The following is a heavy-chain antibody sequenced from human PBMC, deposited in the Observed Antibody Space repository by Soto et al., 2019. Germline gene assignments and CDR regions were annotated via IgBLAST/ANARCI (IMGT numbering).Heavy chain of an antibody. CDR2: IFYSGST. D-gene: IGHD3-10*01. J-gene: IGHJ4*01. Sequence: SETLSLTCTVSGGSISSSSYYWGWIRQPPGKGLEWIGSIFYSGSTYYNPSLKSRVTISVDTSKNQFSLKLSSVTAADTAVYYCARSGGSGIYSYLSLDYWGHGTLVTVSS. V-gene: IGHV4-39*07. CDR3: ARSGGSGIYSYLSLDY. CDR1: GGSISSSSYY.